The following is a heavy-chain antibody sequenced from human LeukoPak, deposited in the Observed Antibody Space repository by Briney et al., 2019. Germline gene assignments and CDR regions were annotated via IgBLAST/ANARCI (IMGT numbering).Heavy chain of an antibody. J-gene: IGHJ5*02. D-gene: IGHD3-10*01. CDR3: ARAFRAYGSGSYRNWFDP. CDR2: IYHSGST. V-gene: IGHV4-30-2*01. Sequence: PSEPLSLTCAVSGGSISSGGYSWTWIRQPPGKGLERIGYIYHSGSTYYNTSLKSRVTISVDRSKNQFSLKLSSVTAADRAVYYCARAFRAYGSGSYRNWFDPWGQGTLVTVSS. CDR1: GGSISSGGYS.